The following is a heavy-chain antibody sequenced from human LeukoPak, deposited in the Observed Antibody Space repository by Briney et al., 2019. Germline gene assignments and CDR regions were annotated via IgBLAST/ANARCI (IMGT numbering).Heavy chain of an antibody. Sequence: DSVKVSCKASGYTFTRYYMHWVRQAPGQGLEWMGGINPHSGCTNYAQKFQGRVTMTTDTSISTAYMELSRLRSEDTAVYYCARDSRRRDGSGSYYPDSTFYYFDYWGQGTLVTVSS. CDR2: INPHSGCT. J-gene: IGHJ4*02. V-gene: IGHV1-2*02. D-gene: IGHD1-26*01. CDR3: ARDSRRRDGSGSYYPDSTFYYFDY. CDR1: GYTFTRYY.